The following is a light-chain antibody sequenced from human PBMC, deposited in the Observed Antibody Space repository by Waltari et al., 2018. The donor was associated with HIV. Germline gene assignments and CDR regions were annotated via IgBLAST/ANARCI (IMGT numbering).Light chain of an antibody. V-gene: IGLV1-47*01. J-gene: IGLJ2*01. CDR1: NSNIGTEY. CDR2: SDN. CDR3: AAWDDSLGGVL. Sequence: QSVLTQPPSASGTPGQRVTSSCSGSNSNIGTEYVYWYHQLPGAAPRLLIYSDNQRPSGVPDRFSGSKSGTSASLAISGLRSEDESDYYCAAWDDSLGGVLFGGGTKLTVL.